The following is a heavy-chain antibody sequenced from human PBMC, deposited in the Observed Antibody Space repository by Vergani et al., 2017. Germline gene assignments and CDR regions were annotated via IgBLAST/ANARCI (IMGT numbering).Heavy chain of an antibody. D-gene: IGHD3-22*01. CDR1: GFSVNSHTMR. J-gene: IGHJ4*02. Sequence: QVTLKESGPALVKPTQTLTLTCTLSGFSVNSHTMRVIWIRQPPGKALEWLARIDWDDDKFYDRSLKTRLTISKDTSKNQVVLRMTNMDPVDTAMYYCARTLSDSRGYYLDYWGQGTLVTVSS. CDR3: ARTLSDSRGYYLDY. CDR2: IDWDDDK. V-gene: IGHV2-70*04.